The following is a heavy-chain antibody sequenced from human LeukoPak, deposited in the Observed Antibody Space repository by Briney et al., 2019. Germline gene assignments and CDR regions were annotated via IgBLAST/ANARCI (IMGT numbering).Heavy chain of an antibody. CDR3: ARDCSSTSCPFDY. J-gene: IGHJ4*02. CDR1: GFTCSSYS. D-gene: IGHD2-2*01. Sequence: GGSLRLSCAASGFTCSSYSMNWVRQAPGKGLEWVSSISSSSSYIYYADSVKGRFTISRDNAKNSLYLQMNSLRAEDTAVYYCARDCSSTSCPFDYWGQGTLVTVSS. CDR2: ISSSSSYI. V-gene: IGHV3-21*01.